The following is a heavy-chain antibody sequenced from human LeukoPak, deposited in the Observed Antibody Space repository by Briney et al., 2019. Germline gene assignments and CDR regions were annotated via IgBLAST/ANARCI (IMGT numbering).Heavy chain of an antibody. Sequence: ASVKVSCKASGYTFTGYYMHWVRQAPGQGLEWMGWINPNSGGTNYAQKFQGRVTMTRDTSISTVYMELSRLRSDDTAVYYCARRLLWFGELSLDYWGQGTLVTVSS. CDR3: ARRLLWFGELSLDY. CDR2: INPNSGGT. CDR1: GYTFTGYY. D-gene: IGHD3-10*01. J-gene: IGHJ4*02. V-gene: IGHV1-2*02.